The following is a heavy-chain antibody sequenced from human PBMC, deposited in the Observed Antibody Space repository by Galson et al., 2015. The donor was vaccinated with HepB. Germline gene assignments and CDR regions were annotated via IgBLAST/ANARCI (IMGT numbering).Heavy chain of an antibody. J-gene: IGHJ5*02. CDR3: VKGGCGGTSPNCAWGTS. D-gene: IGHD2-2*01. CDR1: GFTFKDYA. CDR2: LTSDDRDT. Sequence: SLRLSCAASGFTFKDYAMHWVRQAAGKGLEHVSSLTSDDRDTYYTDAVRDRFSISRDTSENTLYLQMSSLRPGDTALYYCVKGGCGGTSPNCAWGTSWGQGILVTVFS. V-gene: IGHV3-64D*08.